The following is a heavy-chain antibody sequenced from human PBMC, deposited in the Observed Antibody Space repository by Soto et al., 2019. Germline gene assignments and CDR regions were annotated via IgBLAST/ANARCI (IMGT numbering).Heavy chain of an antibody. CDR1: GYTFTSYG. J-gene: IGHJ3*02. Sequence: QVQLVQSGAEVKKPGASAKVSCKASGYTFTSYGISWVRQAPGQGLEWMGWISAYNGNTNYAQKLQGRVTITTDTSTSTAYMDLRSLRSDDTAVYYCARDEKYGDWSNDVLDIWGQGTMLTVAS. D-gene: IGHD4-17*01. CDR3: ARDEKYGDWSNDVLDI. CDR2: ISAYNGNT. V-gene: IGHV1-18*01.